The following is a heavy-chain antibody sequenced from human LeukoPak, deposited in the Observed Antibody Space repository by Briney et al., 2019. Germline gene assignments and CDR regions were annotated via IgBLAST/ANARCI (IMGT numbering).Heavy chain of an antibody. V-gene: IGHV4-4*07. D-gene: IGHD2-15*01. CDR1: GGSISSCY. Sequence: SETLSLTCTVSGGSISSCYWSWIRQPAGKGLEWIGRVYTSGSTNYNPSLKSRVTISVDTSNNQFSLKLSSVTAADTAVYYCASTPYCTGGSCYGIDYWGQGTLVTVSS. CDR3: ASTPYCTGGSCYGIDY. J-gene: IGHJ4*02. CDR2: VYTSGST.